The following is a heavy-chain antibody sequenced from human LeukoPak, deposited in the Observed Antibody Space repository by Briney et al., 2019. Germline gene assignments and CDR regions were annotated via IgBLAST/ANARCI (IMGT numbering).Heavy chain of an antibody. J-gene: IGHJ4*02. CDR1: GGSFSGYY. CDR2: INHSGST. V-gene: IGHV4-34*01. CDR3: ARDQGDSYNLRFDY. Sequence: SETLSLTCAVYGGSFSGYYWSWIRQPPGKGLEWIGEINHSGSTNYNPSLKSRVTISVDTSKNQFSLKLSSVTAADTAVYYCARDQGDSYNLRFDYWGQGTLVTVSS. D-gene: IGHD5-24*01.